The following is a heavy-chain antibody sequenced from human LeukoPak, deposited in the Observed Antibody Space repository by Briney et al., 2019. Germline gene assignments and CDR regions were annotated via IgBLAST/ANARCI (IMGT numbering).Heavy chain of an antibody. J-gene: IGHJ3*02. V-gene: IGHV1-46*01. CDR2: INPSGGST. D-gene: IGHD1-1*01. Sequence: ASVKVSCKASGYTFTSYYMHWVRQAPGRGLEWMGIINPSGGSTSYAQKFQGRVTMTRDTSTSTVYMELSSLRSEDTAVYYCARDFNEPNDAFDIWGQGTMVTVSS. CDR1: GYTFTSYY. CDR3: ARDFNEPNDAFDI.